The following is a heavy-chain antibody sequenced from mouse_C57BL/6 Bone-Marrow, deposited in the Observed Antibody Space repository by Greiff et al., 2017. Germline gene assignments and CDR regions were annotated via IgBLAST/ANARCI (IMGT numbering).Heavy chain of an antibody. CDR3: AREGFHWYFDV. CDR1: GYAFSSSW. CDR2: IYPGDGDT. D-gene: IGHD3-3*01. J-gene: IGHJ1*03. V-gene: IGHV1-82*01. Sequence: QVQLQQSGPELVKPGASVKISCKASGYAFSSSWMNWVKQRPGKGLEWIGRIYPGDGDTNNNGKFKGKATLTADKSSSTAYMQLSSLTSEDSAVYFCAREGFHWYFDVWGTGTTVIVSS.